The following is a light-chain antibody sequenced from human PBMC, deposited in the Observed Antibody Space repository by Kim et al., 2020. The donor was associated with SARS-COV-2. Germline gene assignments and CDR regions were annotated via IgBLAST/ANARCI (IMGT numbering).Light chain of an antibody. CDR2: AAS. CDR1: QSISTY. CDR3: QQCHTTPLLT. J-gene: IGKJ4*01. Sequence: DIQMTQSPSSLAASVGDRVTIACRASQSISTYLDRYQQKPGKAPKLLIYAASSLQSGVPSRFSGSGSGTDFTLTISSLQPEDFATYYCQQCHTTPLLTFVGATKVDI. V-gene: IGKV1-39*01.